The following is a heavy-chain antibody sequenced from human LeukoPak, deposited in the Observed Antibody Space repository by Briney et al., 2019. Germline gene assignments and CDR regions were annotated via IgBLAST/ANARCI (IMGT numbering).Heavy chain of an antibody. CDR3: AKVGYCSSTSCYFYYYCYMDV. D-gene: IGHD2-2*01. CDR1: GFTFSSYA. V-gene: IGHV3-23*01. J-gene: IGHJ6*03. Sequence: GGSLRLSCAASGFTFSSYAMSWVRQAPGKGLEWVSAISGSGGSTYYADSVKGRFTISRDNSKNTLYLQMNSLRAEDTAVYYCAKVGYCSSTSCYFYYYCYMDVWGKGTTVTVSS. CDR2: ISGSGGST.